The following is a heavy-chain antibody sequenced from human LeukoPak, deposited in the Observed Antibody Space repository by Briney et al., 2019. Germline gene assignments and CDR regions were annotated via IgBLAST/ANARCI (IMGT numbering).Heavy chain of an antibody. D-gene: IGHD6-19*01. CDR2: ISSSSSTI. Sequence: GGSLRLSCAASGCTFSSYAMSWVRQAPGKGLEWASYISSSSSTIYYADSVKGRFTISRDNAKNSLYLQMNSLRAEDTAVYYCARELKGAVATDYYFDYWGQGTLVTVSS. V-gene: IGHV3-48*01. J-gene: IGHJ4*02. CDR3: ARELKGAVATDYYFDY. CDR1: GCTFSSYA.